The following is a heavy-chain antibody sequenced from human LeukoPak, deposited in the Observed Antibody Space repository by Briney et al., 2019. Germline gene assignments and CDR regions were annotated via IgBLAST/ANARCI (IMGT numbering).Heavy chain of an antibody. Sequence: PGGSLRLSCAASGFTFSRYWMTWVRQAPGKGLEWVANTKQDGSEKYYVDSVKGRFTISRDNAKNLLYLQMNSLRGEDTAVYYCASPFRIVVDVWGRGTLVTVSS. V-gene: IGHV3-7*01. CDR1: GFTFSRYW. D-gene: IGHD1-26*01. J-gene: IGHJ2*01. CDR2: TKQDGSEK. CDR3: ASPFRIVVDV.